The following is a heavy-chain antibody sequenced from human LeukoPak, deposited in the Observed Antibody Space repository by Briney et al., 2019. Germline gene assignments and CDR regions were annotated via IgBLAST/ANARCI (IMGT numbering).Heavy chain of an antibody. J-gene: IGHJ4*02. CDR1: GFTFSSYS. CDR2: ISGSGGST. V-gene: IGHV3-23*01. CDR3: AKLPTYYYDSSGYCDY. D-gene: IGHD3-22*01. Sequence: GGSLRLSCAASGFTFSSYSMNWVRQAPGKGLEWVSAISGSGGSTYYADSVKGRFTISRDNSKNTLYLQMNSLRAEDTAVYYCAKLPTYYYDSSGYCDYWGQGTLVTVSS.